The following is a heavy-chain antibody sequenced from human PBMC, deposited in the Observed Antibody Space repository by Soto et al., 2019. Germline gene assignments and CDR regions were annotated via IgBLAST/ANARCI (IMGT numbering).Heavy chain of an antibody. J-gene: IGHJ4*02. D-gene: IGHD1-26*01. CDR2: IRSKANSYAT. CDR3: TPEGAGFDY. V-gene: IGHV3-73*02. CDR1: GCTFRGTA. Sequence: EVQLVESGGGLVQPGGSLKLSCAAYGCTFRGTAMHWVRQASGKGLEWVGRIRSKANSYATAYAASVKGRFTVSRDDSNNTAYLQLSSLKTEDTAVYYCTPEGAGFDYWGQGTLVTDSS.